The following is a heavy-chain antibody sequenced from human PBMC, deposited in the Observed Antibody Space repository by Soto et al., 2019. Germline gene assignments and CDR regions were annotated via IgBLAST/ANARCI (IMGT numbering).Heavy chain of an antibody. V-gene: IGHV3-7*01. CDR3: AAWDISNI. D-gene: IGHD2-15*01. J-gene: IGHJ4*02. CDR2: INPEGNAK. Sequence: GGSLRLSCSGFGFSISTYWMNWIRQTLGKGLEWVANINPEGNAKTYVDPVKGRFFVSRDNTRNSLDLQMTSLRVEDSAIYFCAAWDISNIWGQGSLVTVSS. CDR1: GFSISTYW.